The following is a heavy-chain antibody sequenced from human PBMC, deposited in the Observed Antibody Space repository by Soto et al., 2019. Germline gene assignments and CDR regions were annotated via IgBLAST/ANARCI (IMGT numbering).Heavy chain of an antibody. Sequence: ASVNVSCKSSGYSFTGLYINWVRQTTGQGLEWMGWMQPSSGRTGYAQKFQGRVTMTRDTSINTAYMELSSLTSDDTAFYYCARGVTAGVDYWGQGTLVTVS. J-gene: IGHJ4*02. V-gene: IGHV1-8*01. CDR3: ARGVTAGVDY. CDR2: MQPSSGRT. D-gene: IGHD1-26*01. CDR1: GYSFTGLY.